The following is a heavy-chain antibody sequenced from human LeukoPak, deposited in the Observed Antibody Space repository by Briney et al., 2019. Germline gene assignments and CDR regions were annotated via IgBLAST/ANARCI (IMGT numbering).Heavy chain of an antibody. CDR1: GFTFSSYA. D-gene: IGHD4-23*01. CDR3: ATERLRWHHNFDY. Sequence: PGRSLRLSCAASGFTFSSYAMHWVRQAPGKGLEWVAVISYDGSNKYYADSVKGRFTISRDNSKNTLYLQMNSLRAEDTAVYYCATERLRWHHNFDYWGQGTLVTVSS. V-gene: IGHV3-30-3*01. J-gene: IGHJ4*02. CDR2: ISYDGSNK.